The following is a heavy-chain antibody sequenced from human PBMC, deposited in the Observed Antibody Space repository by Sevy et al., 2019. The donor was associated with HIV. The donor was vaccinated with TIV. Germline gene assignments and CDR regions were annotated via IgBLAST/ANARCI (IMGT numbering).Heavy chain of an antibody. Sequence: GGSLRLSCAASGFMFSNYWMTWVRQAPGKGLEWVANIKEDGSEKYYVDSVKGRFSISRDNAKNSLHLQLNTLRPEDTAVYYCARAVTPHRDYLRIMDVGGKGTTVTVSS. CDR3: ARAVTPHRDYLRIMDV. V-gene: IGHV3-7*01. J-gene: IGHJ6*04. CDR1: GFMFSNYW. CDR2: IKEDGSEK. D-gene: IGHD4-17*01.